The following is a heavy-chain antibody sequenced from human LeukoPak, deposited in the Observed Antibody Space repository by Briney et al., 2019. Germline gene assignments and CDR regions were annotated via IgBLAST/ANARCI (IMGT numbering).Heavy chain of an antibody. CDR1: GGSISSTNW. J-gene: IGHJ6*02. CDR2: IYHSGSS. CDR3: ARTLGYCTRTSCYTGGPYSMDV. V-gene: IGHV4-4*02. D-gene: IGHD2-2*02. Sequence: SGTLSLTCAGFGGSISSTNWGSWVRQPPGKGLEWIGEIYHSGSSNYNPSLNSRVTISVDKSNNQLALRLISVTAEDTAVYYCARTLGYCTRTSCYTGGPYSMDVWGQENTVTVS.